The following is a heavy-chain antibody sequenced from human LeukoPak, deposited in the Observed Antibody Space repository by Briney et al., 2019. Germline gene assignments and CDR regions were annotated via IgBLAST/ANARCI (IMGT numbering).Heavy chain of an antibody. V-gene: IGHV4-59*08. CDR2: IYYSGST. J-gene: IGHJ4*02. CDR3: ARTGQGGPGLDY. D-gene: IGHD1-14*01. CDR1: GGSISSYY. Sequence: SETLSLTCTVSGGSISSYYWSWIRQPPGKGLEWIGYIYYSGSTNYNPSLKSRVTISVDTSKNQFSLKLSSVTAADTAVYYCARTGQGGPGLDYWGQGTLVTVSS.